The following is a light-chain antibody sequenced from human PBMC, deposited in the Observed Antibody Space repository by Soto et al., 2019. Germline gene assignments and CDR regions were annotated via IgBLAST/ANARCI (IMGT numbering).Light chain of an antibody. Sequence: EIVLTQSPGTLSLSLGERATLSCRASQTVRNNYLAWYQQKPGQAPRLLIYDASSRATGIPDRFSGGGSGTDFTLTSSRLEPEDFAVYYCQQFSSYPLTFGGGTKVDI. CDR1: QTVRNNY. CDR2: DAS. CDR3: QQFSSYPLT. V-gene: IGKV3-20*01. J-gene: IGKJ4*01.